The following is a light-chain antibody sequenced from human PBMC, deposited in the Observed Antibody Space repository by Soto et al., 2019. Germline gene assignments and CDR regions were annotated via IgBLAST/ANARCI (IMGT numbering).Light chain of an antibody. CDR1: QSVSSNY. J-gene: IGKJ5*01. Sequence: EIVLTHSPATLSLSPGERATLSCRARQSVSSNYLAWYQKKPGQAPRLLIYGASSRATGIPDRFSGSGPGTHFAHPISRLKPEDFLVYYWQHFGSLLSIPFGQETGLEMK. CDR3: QHFGSLLSIP. CDR2: GAS. V-gene: IGKV3-20*01.